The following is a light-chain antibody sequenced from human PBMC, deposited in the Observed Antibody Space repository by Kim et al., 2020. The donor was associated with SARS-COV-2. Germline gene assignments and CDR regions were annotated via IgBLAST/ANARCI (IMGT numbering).Light chain of an antibody. J-gene: IGLJ2*01. CDR2: DVS. V-gene: IGLV2-11*01. Sequence: QSALTQPRSVSGSPGQSVTISCSGTSSDVGGYNYVSWYQQYPAKAPKLMIYDVSERPSGVPDRFSGSKSGNTASLTISVLQAEDEADYYCCSYAGSYTFVFGGGTQLTVL. CDR1: SSDVGGYNY. CDR3: CSYAGSYTFV.